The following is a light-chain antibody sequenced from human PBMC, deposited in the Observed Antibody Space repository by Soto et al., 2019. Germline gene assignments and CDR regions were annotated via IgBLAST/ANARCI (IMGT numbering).Light chain of an antibody. Sequence: DIQMTQSPSTLSASVGDRVTIICRASQSISSWLAWYQQKPGKAPKLLIYKASSLESGVPSRFSGSGSGTEFTLTISSLQPDDFATYYCQQYNSYSLTFGQGTKVEMK. CDR3: QQYNSYSLT. CDR2: KAS. CDR1: QSISSW. V-gene: IGKV1-5*03. J-gene: IGKJ1*01.